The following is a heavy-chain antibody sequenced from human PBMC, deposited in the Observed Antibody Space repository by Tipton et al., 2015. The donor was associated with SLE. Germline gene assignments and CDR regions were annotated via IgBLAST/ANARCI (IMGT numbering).Heavy chain of an antibody. J-gene: IGHJ6*03. CDR2: LFYSGNA. D-gene: IGHD3-3*01. V-gene: IGHV4-39*07. CDR1: GDSISSSPYY. Sequence: GSLRLSCTVSGDSISSSPYYWAWIRQPPGKGVEWIGSLFYSGNAYYNPSLESRVTISEDSSQNQVSLKLSSVTAADTAVYYCARTYGVWNDDHPTMRSTGMDVWGKGTTVTVAS. CDR3: ARTYGVWNDDHPTMRSTGMDV.